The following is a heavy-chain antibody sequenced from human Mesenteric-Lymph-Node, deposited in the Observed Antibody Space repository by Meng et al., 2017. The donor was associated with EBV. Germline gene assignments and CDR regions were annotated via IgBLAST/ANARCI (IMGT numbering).Heavy chain of an antibody. J-gene: IGHJ6*02. Sequence: QVEMVESGGGVVRPGRSLRLSCAASGFTFSIYAMYWVRQAPGKGLEWVAVISYDGSNKNYADSVKGRFTISRDNSKNTAYLQMNSLGAEDTAVYYCASVDHDYGGDYGMDVWGQGTTVTVSS. CDR1: GFTFSIYA. CDR3: ASVDHDYGGDYGMDV. CDR2: ISYDGSNK. V-gene: IGHV3-30*03. D-gene: IGHD4/OR15-4a*01.